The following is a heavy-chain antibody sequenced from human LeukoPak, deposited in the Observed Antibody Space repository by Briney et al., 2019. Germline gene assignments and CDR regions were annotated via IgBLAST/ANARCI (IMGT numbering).Heavy chain of an antibody. Sequence: SETLSLTCTVSGGSISSYYWSWIRQPPGKGLEWIGYIYYSGSTNYNPSLKSRVTISVDTSKNQFSLKLSSVTAADTAVYYCAREHVSYFDYWGQGTLVTVSS. CDR2: IYYSGST. V-gene: IGHV4-59*01. J-gene: IGHJ4*02. CDR3: AREHVSYFDY. D-gene: IGHD3-16*01. CDR1: GGSISSYY.